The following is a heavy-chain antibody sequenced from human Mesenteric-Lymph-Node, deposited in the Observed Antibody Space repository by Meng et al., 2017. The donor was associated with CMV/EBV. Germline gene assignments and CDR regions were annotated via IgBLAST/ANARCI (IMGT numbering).Heavy chain of an antibody. J-gene: IGHJ4*02. CDR2: ISYDGRKT. V-gene: IGHV3-30*04. Sequence: GESLKISCAASAFTFSNYAMHWVRQAPGKGMEWVGLISYDGRKTYHADSVKGRFTISRDNSKNTLYLQMNSLRVEDTAVYYCARANNFDSWGQGSLVTVSS. CDR1: AFTFSNYA. D-gene: IGHD2-8*01. CDR3: ARANNFDS.